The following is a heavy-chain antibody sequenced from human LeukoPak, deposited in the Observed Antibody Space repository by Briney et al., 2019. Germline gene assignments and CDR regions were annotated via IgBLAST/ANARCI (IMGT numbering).Heavy chain of an antibody. Sequence: GGSLRLSCAASGFTFSDYCMSWIRQAPGKGLEWVSYISSSGSTIYYADSVKGRFTISRDNSKNTLYLQMNSLRAEDTAVYYCAKDQSRGAVVPAAYSSFGGYYYYGMDVWGQGTTVTVSS. D-gene: IGHD2-2*01. CDR2: ISSSGSTI. CDR3: AKDQSRGAVVPAAYSSFGGYYYYGMDV. V-gene: IGHV3-11*01. J-gene: IGHJ6*02. CDR1: GFTFSDYC.